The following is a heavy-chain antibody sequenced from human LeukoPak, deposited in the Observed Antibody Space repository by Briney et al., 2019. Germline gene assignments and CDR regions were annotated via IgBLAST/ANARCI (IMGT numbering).Heavy chain of an antibody. V-gene: IGHV4-39*02. J-gene: IGHJ5*02. Sequence: SETLSLTCTVSGGSISSSSYYWGWIRQPPGKGLEWIGSIYYSGSTYYNPSLKSRVTISVDTSKNQFSLKLSSVTAADTAVYYCAREVYCSGGSCYSGWFDPWGQGTLVTVSS. CDR2: IYYSGST. D-gene: IGHD2-15*01. CDR3: AREVYCSGGSCYSGWFDP. CDR1: GGSISSSSYY.